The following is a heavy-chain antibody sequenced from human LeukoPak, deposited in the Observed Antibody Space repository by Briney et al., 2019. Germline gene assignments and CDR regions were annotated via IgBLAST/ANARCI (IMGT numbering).Heavy chain of an antibody. D-gene: IGHD6-19*01. J-gene: IGHJ4*02. CDR2: ITSDGSST. CDR3: ARAVKSSGSDY. Sequence: VGSLRLSCAASGFTFSSYWMHWVRQAPGKGLVWVSRITSDGSSTTYADSVKGRFTISRDNAKNTLYLQMNSLRAEDTAVYYCARAVKSSGSDYWGQGTLVTVSS. CDR1: GFTFSSYW. V-gene: IGHV3-74*01.